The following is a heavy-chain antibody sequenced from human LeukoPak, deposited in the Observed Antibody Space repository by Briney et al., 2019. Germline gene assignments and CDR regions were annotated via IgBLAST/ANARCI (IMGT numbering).Heavy chain of an antibody. V-gene: IGHV1-69*05. J-gene: IGHJ3*02. Sequence: ASVKVSCKASGGTFSSYAISWVRQAPGQGLEWMGGIIPIFGTANYAQKFQGRVTITRDTSASTAYMELSSLRSEDTAVYYCARLPGPDAFDIWGQGTMVTVSS. CDR3: ARLPGPDAFDI. CDR1: GGTFSSYA. CDR2: IIPIFGTA.